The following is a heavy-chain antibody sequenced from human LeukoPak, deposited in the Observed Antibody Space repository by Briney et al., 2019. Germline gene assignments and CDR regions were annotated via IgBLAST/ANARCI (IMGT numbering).Heavy chain of an antibody. V-gene: IGHV1-58*01. J-gene: IGHJ4*02. CDR2: IIVGSGAT. Sequence: SVKVSCETSGFTFSTSAVQWVRQARGQRLEWIGWIIVGSGATNYAQSLQGRFTMTRDTSTSTVYMELSSLRSEDTAVYYCASSNNHYYHSNRYFDYWGQGTLVTVSS. D-gene: IGHD3-22*01. CDR3: ASSNNHYYHSNRYFDY. CDR1: GFTFSTSA.